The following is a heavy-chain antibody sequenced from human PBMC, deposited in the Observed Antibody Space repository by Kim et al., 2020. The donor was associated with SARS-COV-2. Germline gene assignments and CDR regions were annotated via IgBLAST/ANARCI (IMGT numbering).Heavy chain of an antibody. CDR1: GFTFSSYS. CDR3: AGRELDYGGNSGDY. J-gene: IGHJ4*02. V-gene: IGHV3-21*01. CDR2: ISSSSSYI. Sequence: GGSLRLSCAASGFTFSSYSMNWVRQAPGKGLEWVSSISSSSSYIYYADSVKGRFTISRDNAKNSLYLQMNSLRAEDTAVYYCAGRELDYGGNSGDYWGQGTLVTVSS. D-gene: IGHD4-17*01.